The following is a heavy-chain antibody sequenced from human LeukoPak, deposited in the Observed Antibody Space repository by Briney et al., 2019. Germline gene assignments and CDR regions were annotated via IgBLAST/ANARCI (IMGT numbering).Heavy chain of an antibody. Sequence: ASVKVSCKASGYTFTSYDINWVRQATGQGLEWMGWMNPNSGNTGYALKFQGRVTITRNTSISTAYMELSSLRSEDTAVYYCARAKLWFGELLSDWGQGTLVTVSS. D-gene: IGHD3-10*01. CDR1: GYTFTSYD. CDR3: ARAKLWFGELLSD. CDR2: MNPNSGNT. V-gene: IGHV1-8*03. J-gene: IGHJ4*02.